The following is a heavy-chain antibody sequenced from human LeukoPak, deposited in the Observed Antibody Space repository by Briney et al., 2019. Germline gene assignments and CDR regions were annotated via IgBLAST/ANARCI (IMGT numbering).Heavy chain of an antibody. CDR2: ISSSSSYI. CDR3: ARDFIGDSDY. J-gene: IGHJ4*02. D-gene: IGHD1-26*01. V-gene: IGHV3-21*01. Sequence: GGSLRLSCAASGFTFSDHYMDWVRQAPGKGLEWVSSISSSSSYIYYADSVKGRFTISRDNAKNSLYLQMNSLRAEDTAVYYCARDFIGDSDYWGQGTLVTVSS. CDR1: GFTFSDHY.